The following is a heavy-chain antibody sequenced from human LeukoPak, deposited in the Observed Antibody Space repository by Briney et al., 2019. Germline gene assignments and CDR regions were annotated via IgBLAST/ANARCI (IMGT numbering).Heavy chain of an antibody. V-gene: IGHV1-69*02. CDR1: GGTFSSYT. J-gene: IGHJ4*02. D-gene: IGHD3-3*01. Sequence: ASVKVSCKASGGTFSSYTISWVRQAPGQGLEWMGRIIPILGIANYAQKFQGRVTITADKSTSTAYVELSSLRSEDTAVYYCARGSRYDFWTDWGQGTLVTVSS. CDR3: ARGSRYDFWTD. CDR2: IIPILGIA.